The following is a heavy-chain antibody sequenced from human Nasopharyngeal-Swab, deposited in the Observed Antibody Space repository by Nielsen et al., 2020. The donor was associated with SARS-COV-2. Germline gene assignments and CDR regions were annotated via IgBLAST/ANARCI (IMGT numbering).Heavy chain of an antibody. CDR2: IYPGDSDT. CDR1: GYTFTSYW. CDR3: ARLPHCGGDCPPDV. J-gene: IGHJ6*02. D-gene: IGHD2-21*02. Sequence: GESLKLSCKGSGYTFTSYWIGWVRQMPGKGLEWMGIIYPGDSDTIYGPSFEGQVTISADMSIDTAYLQWSSLKASDTAIYFCARLPHCGGDCPPDVWGQGTSVTVSS. V-gene: IGHV5-51*01.